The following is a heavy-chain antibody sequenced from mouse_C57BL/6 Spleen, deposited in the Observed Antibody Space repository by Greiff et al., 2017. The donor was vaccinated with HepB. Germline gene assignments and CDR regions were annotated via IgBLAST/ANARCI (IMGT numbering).Heavy chain of an antibody. CDR1: GFTFSNYW. J-gene: IGHJ3*01. D-gene: IGHD1-1*01. CDR2: IRLKSDNYAT. CDR3: TAGGSSSAY. V-gene: IGHV6-3*01. Sequence: EVMLVESGGGLVQPGGSMKLSCVASGFTFSNYWMNWVRQSPEKGLEWVAQIRLKSDNYATHYAESVKGRFTISRDDSKSSVYLQMNNLRAEDTGIYYCTAGGSSSAYWGQGTLVTVSA.